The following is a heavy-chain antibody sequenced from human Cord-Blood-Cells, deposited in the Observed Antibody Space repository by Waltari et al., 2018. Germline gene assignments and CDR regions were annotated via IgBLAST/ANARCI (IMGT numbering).Heavy chain of an antibody. D-gene: IGHD2-2*01. CDR1: GYTFTSYD. J-gene: IGHJ6*02. V-gene: IGHV1-8*01. CDR2: MNPNGGNT. CDR3: ARDRNVVVPAATHHYYYGMDV. Sequence: QVQLVQSGAEVKKPGASVKVSCKASGYTFTSYDIHWVRQATGQGLEWMGWMNPNGGNTGYAQKFQGRVTMTRNTSISTAYMELSSLRSEDTAVYYCARDRNVVVPAATHHYYYGMDVWGQGTTVTVSS.